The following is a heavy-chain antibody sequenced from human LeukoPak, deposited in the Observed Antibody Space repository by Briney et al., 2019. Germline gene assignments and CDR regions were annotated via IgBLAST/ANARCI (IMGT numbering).Heavy chain of an antibody. CDR3: ARSSFITMIVVGIKDAFDI. V-gene: IGHV1-2*02. CDR1: GYTFARYY. Sequence: ASVKVSCKASGYTFARYYMHWVGQAPGQGREWMGWIKPNSGGTNYAQKFQGRVTMTRATSISTAYMQLSRLRSDDTAVYYCARSSFITMIVVGIKDAFDIWGQGTMVTVSS. CDR2: IKPNSGGT. J-gene: IGHJ3*02. D-gene: IGHD3-22*01.